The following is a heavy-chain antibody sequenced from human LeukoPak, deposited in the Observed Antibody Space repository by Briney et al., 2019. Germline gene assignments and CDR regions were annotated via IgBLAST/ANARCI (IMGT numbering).Heavy chain of an antibody. D-gene: IGHD3-10*01. J-gene: IGHJ4*02. CDR3: TRDITLTRGGRSDY. CDR2: IGESGITT. V-gene: IGHV3-23*01. CDR1: GFTFNSYA. Sequence: GGSLRLSCAASGFTFNSYAMKWVRQAPGKGLEWVSSIGESGITTYYADSVKGRFTISRDNAKNTLYLQMNSLRAEDTAVYYCTRDITLTRGGRSDYWGQGTLVTVSA.